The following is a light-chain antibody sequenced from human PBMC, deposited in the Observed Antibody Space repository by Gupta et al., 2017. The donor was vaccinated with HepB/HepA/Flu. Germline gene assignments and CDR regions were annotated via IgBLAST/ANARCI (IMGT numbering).Light chain of an antibody. CDR2: DAS. J-gene: IGKJ3*01. CDR3: QKRSACPLT. V-gene: IGKV3-11*01. CDR1: QNVDSY. Sequence: EIELTQSPATLSLSPGDRATISCRASQNVDSYFSWFQQKPGQAPRLLIYDASTRTTGIPARFSGSGSGTDFTITITRLESEDVAVYYCQKRSACPLTFGPGTKVEIK.